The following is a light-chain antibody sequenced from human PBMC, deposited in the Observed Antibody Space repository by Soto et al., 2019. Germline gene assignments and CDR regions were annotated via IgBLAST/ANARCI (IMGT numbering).Light chain of an antibody. J-gene: IGKJ4*01. V-gene: IGKV3-20*01. CDR3: QHYGASLP. CDR2: DAS. CDR1: QIVNNNF. Sequence: IVLTQSPGTLSLSPGDRATLSCRASQIVNNNFLAWYQQKPGQAPRLLIYDASARLTGIPDRFSGSGSGTDFTLTISRLEPEDFAVYYCQHYGASLPFGGGTKVEIK.